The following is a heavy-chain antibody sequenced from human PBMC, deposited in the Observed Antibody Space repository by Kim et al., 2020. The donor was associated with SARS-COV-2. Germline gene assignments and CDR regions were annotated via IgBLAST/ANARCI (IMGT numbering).Heavy chain of an antibody. J-gene: IGHJ4*02. Sequence: SNPSLKSRVTISVDTSKNQFSLKLSSVTAADTAVYYCARGGGYSYGAIDYWGQGTLVTVSS. CDR3: ARGGGYSYGAIDY. V-gene: IGHV4-34*01. D-gene: IGHD5-18*01.